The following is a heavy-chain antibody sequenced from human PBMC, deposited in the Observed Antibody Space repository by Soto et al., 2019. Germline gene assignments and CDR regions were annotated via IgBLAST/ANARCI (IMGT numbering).Heavy chain of an antibody. Sequence: EVQLLESGGGLVQPGGSLRLSCAASGFTFSSYAMSWVRQTPGKGLEWVSTLSGSGGTTYYADSVKGPFTISRDNSKRTLYPPMNSLRAADTAVYYCATDHGTCGPNSVASWGQGTLVTVSS. V-gene: IGHV3-23*01. CDR2: LSGSGGTT. CDR3: ATDHGTCGPNSVAS. CDR1: GFTFSSYA. J-gene: IGHJ5*01. D-gene: IGHD2-21*01.